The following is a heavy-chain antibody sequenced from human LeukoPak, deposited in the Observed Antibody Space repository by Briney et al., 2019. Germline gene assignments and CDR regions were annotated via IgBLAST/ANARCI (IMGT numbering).Heavy chain of an antibody. D-gene: IGHD5-18*01. Sequence: SETLSLTCDVSGVSINTCCYYWTWIRQPPGKGLEWIGYKYYSGSTRYNSSLRSRLTISLDSSKNQFSLRLTSVTAADTTVYYCARGRSYGFDFDSWGPGTLVIVSS. J-gene: IGHJ4*02. CDR1: GVSINTCCYY. CDR2: KYYSGST. V-gene: IGHV4-61*01. CDR3: ARGRSYGFDFDS.